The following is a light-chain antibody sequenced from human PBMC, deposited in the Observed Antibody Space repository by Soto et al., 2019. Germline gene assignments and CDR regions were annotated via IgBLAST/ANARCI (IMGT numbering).Light chain of an antibody. Sequence: DIQMTQSPSSLSASVGDRVTITCRASQNIDIYLNWYQQRPGKAPNLLICPTSSLQGGVPSRFSGSGSGTDFTLTISYLQPEDFATYYCQHSYNTPPTFGQGTKVEIK. CDR2: PTS. V-gene: IGKV1-39*01. CDR1: QNIDIY. CDR3: QHSYNTPPT. J-gene: IGKJ1*01.